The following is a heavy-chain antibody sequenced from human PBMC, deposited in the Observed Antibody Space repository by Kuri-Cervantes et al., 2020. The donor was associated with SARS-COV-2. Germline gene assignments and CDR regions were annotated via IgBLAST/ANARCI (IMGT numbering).Heavy chain of an antibody. J-gene: IGHJ4*02. CDR3: TTLIDY. CDR1: GFTFSSYG. V-gene: IGHV3-73*01. Sequence: GGSLRLSCAASGFTFSSYGMHWVRQGSGKGLEWVGRVRGKANNYATAYAASVKGRFTISRDDSKNMAYLQMNSLKTEDTAVYYCTTLIDYWGQGALVTVSS. CDR2: VRGKANNYAT.